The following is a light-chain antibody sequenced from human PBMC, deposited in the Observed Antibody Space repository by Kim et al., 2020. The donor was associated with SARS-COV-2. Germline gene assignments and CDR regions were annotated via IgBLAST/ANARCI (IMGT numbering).Light chain of an antibody. CDR3: QQYYDYWT. CDR1: QSITDW. V-gene: IGKV1-5*03. Sequence: SASVGDRVTITCRASQSITDWVAWYQQKPGKAPKLLIHKTSSLENGVPSRFSGSGSATEFTLTISSLQPDDFATYYCQQYYDYWTFGQGTKVEIK. J-gene: IGKJ1*01. CDR2: KTS.